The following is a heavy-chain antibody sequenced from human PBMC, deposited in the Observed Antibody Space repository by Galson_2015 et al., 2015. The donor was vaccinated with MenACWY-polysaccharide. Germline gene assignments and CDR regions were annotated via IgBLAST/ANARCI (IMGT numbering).Heavy chain of an antibody. V-gene: IGHV5-51*03. J-gene: IGHJ4*02. Sequence: SGAEVTKPGESLTISCKGSGYSFTSNWIGWVRQMPGKGLEWMGIIYPADSDTRYSPSFQGQVTISADKSISTAYLQWSSLKASDTAVYYCARLSATGTVTFDYWGQGTLVTVSS. D-gene: IGHD4-17*01. CDR3: ARLSATGTVTFDY. CDR2: IYPADSDT. CDR1: GYSFTSNW.